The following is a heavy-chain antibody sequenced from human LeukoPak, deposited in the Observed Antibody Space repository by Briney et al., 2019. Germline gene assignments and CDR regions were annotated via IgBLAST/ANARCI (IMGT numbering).Heavy chain of an antibody. CDR2: IIPIFDTP. D-gene: IGHD2-2*02. CDR3: ARDCSSSTSCYTSNFDY. J-gene: IGHJ4*02. CDR1: GGTFSNYA. Sequence: SVKVSCKTSGGTFSNYAISWVRQAPGQGLEWMGVIIPIFDTPNYAQKWQGRVTITTDESTSTAYMELRSLRSDDTAVYYCARDCSSSTSCYTSNFDYWGQGTLVTVSS. V-gene: IGHV1-69*05.